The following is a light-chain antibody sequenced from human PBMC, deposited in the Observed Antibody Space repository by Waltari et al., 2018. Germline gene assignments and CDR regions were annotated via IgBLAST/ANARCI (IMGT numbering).Light chain of an antibody. CDR1: SSDVGGYNY. CDR3: SSYTSSSTRV. CDR2: AAS. V-gene: IGLV2-14*01. J-gene: IGLJ3*02. Sequence: QSALTQPASVSGSPGQSITISCTGTSSDVGGYNYVSWYQQHPGKAPKLMIYAASNRPSGVSNRFSGSKSGNTASLTISGLQAEDEADYYCSSYTSSSTRVFGGGTKLTVL.